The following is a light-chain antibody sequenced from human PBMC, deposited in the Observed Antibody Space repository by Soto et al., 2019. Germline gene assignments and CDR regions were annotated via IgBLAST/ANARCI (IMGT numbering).Light chain of an antibody. CDR3: QQSYSTLT. CDR1: QSISTY. V-gene: IGKV1-39*01. CDR2: AAS. J-gene: IGKJ4*01. Sequence: DIQMTQSPSSLSASVVDRVTITCRASQSISTYLNWYQQKAGLAPKLLIYAASSLQSGVPSRFSGSGSGTDFTLTISSLQPEDFATYYCQQSYSTLTFGGGTKVDIK.